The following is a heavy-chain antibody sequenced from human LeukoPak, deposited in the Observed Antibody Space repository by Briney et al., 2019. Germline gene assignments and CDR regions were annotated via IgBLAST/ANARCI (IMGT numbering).Heavy chain of an antibody. CDR1: GGSISSHY. V-gene: IGHV4-59*11. CDR2: IYYSGST. Sequence: SETLSLTCTVSGGSISSHYWSWIRQPPGKGLEGLGYIYYSGSTNYNPSLKSRVTISVDTSKNQFSLKLSSVTAADTAVYYCARAGNWDYPFDYWGQGTLVTVSS. CDR3: ARAGNWDYPFDY. D-gene: IGHD1-7*01. J-gene: IGHJ4*02.